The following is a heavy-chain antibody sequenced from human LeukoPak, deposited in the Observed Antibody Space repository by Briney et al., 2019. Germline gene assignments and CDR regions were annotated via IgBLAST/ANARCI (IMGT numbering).Heavy chain of an antibody. D-gene: IGHD2-2*01. Sequence: GGSLRLSCAASGLXVSSNYMSWVRQAPGKGLEWVSGIDTGGGTYYADYVKGRFTISRDNSKNTLYFQMNSLRAEDTALYYCARGGYDMDVWGQGTTVTVSS. J-gene: IGHJ6*02. CDR3: ARGGYDMDV. V-gene: IGHV3-66*01. CDR2: IDTGGGT. CDR1: GLXVSSNY.